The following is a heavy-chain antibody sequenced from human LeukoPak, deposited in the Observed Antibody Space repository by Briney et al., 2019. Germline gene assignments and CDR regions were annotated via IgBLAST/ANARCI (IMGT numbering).Heavy chain of an antibody. CDR1: GGTFNNYA. V-gene: IGHV1-69*06. CDR3: ASMNYGSVSYRED. Sequence: GASVKVSCKASGGTFNNYAISWVRQAPGQGLEWMGGIILIFGTAKYAQKFQGRVTITADKSTNTAYMELSSLRSEDTAVYYCASMNYGSVSYREDWGQGTLVTVSS. D-gene: IGHD3-10*01. CDR2: IILIFGTA. J-gene: IGHJ4*02.